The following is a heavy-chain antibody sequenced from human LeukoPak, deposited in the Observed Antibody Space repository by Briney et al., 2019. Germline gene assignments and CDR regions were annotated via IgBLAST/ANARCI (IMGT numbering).Heavy chain of an antibody. CDR1: GYTFTGYY. J-gene: IGHJ4*02. CDR3: ARDHDWGVDY. CDR2: INGKRGDT. D-gene: IGHD7-27*01. Sequence: VASVKVSCKASGYTFTGYYMHWVRQAPGQGLKWMGWINGKRGDTNYAQNFQDRVTMTRDTSTSTVYMELSRLTVDDTAVYYCARDHDWGVDYWGQGTLVTVSS. V-gene: IGHV1-2*02.